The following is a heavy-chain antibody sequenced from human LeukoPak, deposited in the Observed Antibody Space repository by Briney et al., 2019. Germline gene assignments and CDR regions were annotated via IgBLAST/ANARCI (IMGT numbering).Heavy chain of an antibody. CDR3: ARAPRGLGYFDY. J-gene: IGHJ4*02. V-gene: IGHV4-59*01. D-gene: IGHD7-27*01. CDR1: GGSISSYY. CDR2: IYYSGST. Sequence: SETLSLTCTVSGGSISSYYWSWIRQPPGKGLEWVGYIYYSGSTNYNPSLKSRDTISVDTSKNQFSLKLSSVTAADTAVYYCARAPRGLGYFDYWGQGTLVTLSS.